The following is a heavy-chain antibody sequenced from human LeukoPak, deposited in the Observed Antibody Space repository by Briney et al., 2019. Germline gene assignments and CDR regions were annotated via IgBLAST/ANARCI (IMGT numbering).Heavy chain of an antibody. CDR1: GSSISSSSYY. D-gene: IGHD1-26*01. CDR3: ARQKASGSYHAFDI. V-gene: IGHV4-39*01. CDR2: IYYSGST. Sequence: SETLSLTCTVSGSSISSSSYYWGWIRQPPGKGLEWIGSIYYSGSTYYNPSLKSRVTISVDTSKNQFSLKLSSVTAADTAVYYCARQKASGSYHAFDIWGQGTMVTVSS. J-gene: IGHJ3*02.